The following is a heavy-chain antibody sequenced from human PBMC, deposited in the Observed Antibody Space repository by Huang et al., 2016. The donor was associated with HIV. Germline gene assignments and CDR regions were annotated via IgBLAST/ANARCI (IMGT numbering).Heavy chain of an antibody. J-gene: IGHJ4*02. CDR3: AGEAWASGVAHYFDY. Sequence: QVQLVQSGAEVKRPGASVKVSCKASGYSFTGHFIHWVRQAPGQGLEWMGRIGPPSCAISWASRFHGRVSMTRDKSVGTAYMELSGLRSDDTAVFFCAGEAWASGVAHYFDYWGPGTLVTVSS. CDR2: IGPPSCAI. V-gene: IGHV1-2*06. CDR1: GYSFTGHF. D-gene: IGHD3-10*01.